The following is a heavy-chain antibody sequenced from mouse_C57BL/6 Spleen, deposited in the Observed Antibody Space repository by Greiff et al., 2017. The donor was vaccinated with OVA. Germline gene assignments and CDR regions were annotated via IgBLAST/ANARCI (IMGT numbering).Heavy chain of an antibody. Sequence: QVQLQQSGAELVKPGASVKLSCKASGYTFTEYTIHWVKQRSGQGLEWIGWFYPGSGSIKYNEKFKDKATLTADKSSSTVYMELSRLTSEDSAVYFCARHEEYYYGSSPPYFDYWGQGTTLTVSS. D-gene: IGHD1-1*01. V-gene: IGHV1-62-2*01. CDR1: GYTFTEYT. CDR3: ARHEEYYYGSSPPYFDY. CDR2: FYPGSGSI. J-gene: IGHJ2*01.